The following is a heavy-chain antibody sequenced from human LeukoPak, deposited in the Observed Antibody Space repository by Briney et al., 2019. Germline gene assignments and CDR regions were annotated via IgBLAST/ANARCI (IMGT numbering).Heavy chain of an antibody. CDR1: GYTFTGYY. CDR3: AREEGKYYGSGRSFDY. J-gene: IGHJ4*02. D-gene: IGHD3-10*01. V-gene: IGHV1-2*06. CDR2: INPNSGGT. Sequence: GASVKVSCKASGYTFTGYYMHWVRQAPGQGLEWMGRINPNSGGTNYAQKFQGRVTMTRDTSISTAYMELSRLRSDDTAVYYCAREEGKYYGSGRSFDYWGQGTLVTVSS.